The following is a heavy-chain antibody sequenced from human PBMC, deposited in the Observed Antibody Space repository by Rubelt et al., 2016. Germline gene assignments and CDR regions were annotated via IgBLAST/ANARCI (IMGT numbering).Heavy chain of an antibody. CDR3: LRIAKPGYYVDY. CDR1: GFTFSGSA. J-gene: IGHJ4*02. Sequence: EVQLVESGGGLVQPGGSLKLSCAASGFTFSGSAMHWVRQASGKGLEWVGRIRSKANSCATAYAASVKGRFTIARDDSKNTAYLQMNSLKTEDTAVYYCLRIAKPGYYVDYWGQGALVTVSS. CDR2: IRSKANSCAT. V-gene: IGHV3-73*01. D-gene: IGHD2-21*01.